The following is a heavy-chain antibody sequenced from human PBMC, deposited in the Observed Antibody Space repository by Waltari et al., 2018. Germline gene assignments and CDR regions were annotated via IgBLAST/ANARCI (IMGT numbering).Heavy chain of an antibody. CDR1: GLSFSNYW. CDR3: TRGGRDSSWYWRD. CDR2: IKQNGSEK. D-gene: IGHD6-13*01. V-gene: IGHV3-7*01. Sequence: EVQLVESGGGLAQPGGPLRLSCAASGLSFSNYWMTWVRQASGKGPEWVANIKQNGSEKYYMVAVKGRFTISRDNAKNSLYLQMNNLRVEDTAVYYCTRGGRDSSWYWRDWGQGTLVTVSS. J-gene: IGHJ4*02.